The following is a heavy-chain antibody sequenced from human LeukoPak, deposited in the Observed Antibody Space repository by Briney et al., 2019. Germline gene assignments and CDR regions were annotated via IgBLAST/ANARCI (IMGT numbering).Heavy chain of an antibody. J-gene: IGHJ4*02. CDR1: GYTFTGYG. D-gene: IGHD2-15*01. CDR2: ISTYNGNT. CDR3: ARGTWKHCSGSGGTCYDDY. V-gene: IGHV1-18*01. Sequence: ASVKVSCKASGYTFTGYGISWVRQAPGQGLEWMGWISTYNGNTNYAQNLQGRVTMTTDASTSTAYLELTSLRSDDTALYYCARGTWKHCSGSGGTCYDDYWGQGTLVTVSS.